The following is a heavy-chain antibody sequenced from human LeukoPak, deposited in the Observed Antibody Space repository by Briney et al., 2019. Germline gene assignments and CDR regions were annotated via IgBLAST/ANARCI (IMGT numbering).Heavy chain of an antibody. V-gene: IGHV3-48*01. Sequence: PGGSLRLSCAASGFTFSSYSMNWVRQAPGKGLEWVSYISSSSSTIYYADSVKGRFTISRDNAKNSLYLQMNSLRAEDTAVYYCARDSYQLLSKSLYYYYYMDVWGKGTTVTVSS. J-gene: IGHJ6*03. D-gene: IGHD2-2*01. CDR3: ARDSYQLLSKSLYYYYYMDV. CDR1: GFTFSSYS. CDR2: ISSSSSTI.